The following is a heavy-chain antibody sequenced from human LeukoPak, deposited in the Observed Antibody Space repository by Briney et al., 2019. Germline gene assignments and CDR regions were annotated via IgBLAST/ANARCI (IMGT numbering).Heavy chain of an antibody. D-gene: IGHD3-10*01. CDR3: ARDLDFGSGRSLGAFDV. CDR1: GFTFSRYW. Sequence: GGSPRLSCEVSGFTFSRYWMSWVRQAPGKGLKWVASIKEDGNEKYYVDSVRGRFTISRDNARNSLYLQMNSLRAEDTAVYYCARDLDFGSGRSLGAFDVWGQGTMVSVSS. CDR2: IKEDGNEK. J-gene: IGHJ3*01. V-gene: IGHV3-7*03.